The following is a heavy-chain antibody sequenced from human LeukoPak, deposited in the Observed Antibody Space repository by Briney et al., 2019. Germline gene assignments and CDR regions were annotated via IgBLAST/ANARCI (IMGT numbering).Heavy chain of an antibody. D-gene: IGHD3-16*01. CDR2: IYHTGRT. J-gene: IGHJ4*02. V-gene: IGHV4-30-2*01. CDR1: GGSMSSGGSMSSGGYS. CDR3: ARSVRTYNDYHSHYYFDY. Sequence: PSETLSLTCTVSGGSMSSGGSMSSGGYSWSWIRQPPGKGLEWIGYIYHTGRTFYNASLKSRVTISVDRSKNQFSLRLNSVTAADTAVYYCARSVRTYNDYHSHYYFDYWGQGTQVTVSS.